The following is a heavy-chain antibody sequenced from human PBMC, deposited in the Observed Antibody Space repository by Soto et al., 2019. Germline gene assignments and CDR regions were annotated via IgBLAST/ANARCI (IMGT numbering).Heavy chain of an antibody. V-gene: IGHV3-23*01. Sequence: GGSLRLSCAASGFTFSYYVMTWVRQAPGKGLEWVSSIRGGDGATYYADSVKGRCTISRDNSKNTLFLQMDSLSVDDTAVYYCAKSLGATTSRGLDPWGQGTLVTVSS. D-gene: IGHD1-26*01. CDR1: GFTFSYYV. CDR2: IRGGDGAT. J-gene: IGHJ5*02. CDR3: AKSLGATTSRGLDP.